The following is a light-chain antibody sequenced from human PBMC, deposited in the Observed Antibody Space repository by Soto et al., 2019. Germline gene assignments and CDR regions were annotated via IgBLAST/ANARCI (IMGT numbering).Light chain of an antibody. CDR1: SSNIGSNY. J-gene: IGLJ3*02. Sequence: QSVLTQPPSASGAPGQRVTISCSGSSSNIGSNYVYWYQQLPGTAPKLLIYRNNQRPSGVPDRFSGSKSGTSASLAISGLRSEDEADYYCAAWDDSLSDPLVFGGGTKLTVL. V-gene: IGLV1-47*01. CDR3: AAWDDSLSDPLV. CDR2: RNN.